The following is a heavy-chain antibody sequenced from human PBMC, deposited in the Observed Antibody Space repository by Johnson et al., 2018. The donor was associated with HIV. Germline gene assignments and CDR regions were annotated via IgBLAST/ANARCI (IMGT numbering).Heavy chain of an antibody. D-gene: IGHD6-19*01. V-gene: IGHV3-33*08. J-gene: IGHJ3*02. CDR1: GFTVSSNY. CDR3: AVTVHSSGWYGGDDAFDI. Sequence: QVQLVESGGGLVKPGGSLRVSCAASGFTVSSNYMSWVRQAPGKGLEWVAVIWYDGSNKYYADSVKGRLPISRDNSKNTLYLQINSLRAEDTALYYCAVTVHSSGWYGGDDAFDIWGQGTMVTVSS. CDR2: IWYDGSNK.